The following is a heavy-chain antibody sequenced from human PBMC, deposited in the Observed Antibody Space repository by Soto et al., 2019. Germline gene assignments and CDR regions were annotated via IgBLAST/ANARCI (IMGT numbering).Heavy chain of an antibody. J-gene: IGHJ6*03. CDR2: ISSSSSYI. D-gene: IGHD2-8*01. CDR3: ARGTLYYYYVDV. V-gene: IGHV3-21*01. CDR1: GFTFSKNT. Sequence: GGSLRLSCAASGFTFSKNTMNWVHQAPGKGLEWVSSISSSSSYIYYADSLKGRFTISRDNAKNSLYLQMNSLRADDTAVYYCARGTLYYYYVDVWGKGTTVTVSS.